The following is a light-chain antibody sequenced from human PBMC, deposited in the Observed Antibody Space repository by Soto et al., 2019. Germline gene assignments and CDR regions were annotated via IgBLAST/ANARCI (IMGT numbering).Light chain of an antibody. CDR1: QGIGNY. CDR3: QKYYTVPET. CDR2: DAS. Sequence: DIQMTQSPSSLSASVGDRATITCRASQGIGNYLAWYQQKPGKVPKNLIYDASTLQSGVPSRFSGSGSGTDFTLTISSLQAHDVATDYCQKYYTVPETFGQGTKVEIK. J-gene: IGKJ1*01. V-gene: IGKV1-27*01.